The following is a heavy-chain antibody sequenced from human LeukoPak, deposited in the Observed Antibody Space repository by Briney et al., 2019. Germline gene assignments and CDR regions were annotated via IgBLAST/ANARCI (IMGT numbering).Heavy chain of an antibody. J-gene: IGHJ4*02. Sequence: ASVKVSCKTSGYTFTSYGVSWVRQAPGQGLEWVAWISGYNAKTVYAEKVQHRVTLTIDTSTTTAYMELRSLRSDDTAVYYCARDQTQIWFGEGLWYFDYWGQGTLVTVSS. V-gene: IGHV1-18*01. D-gene: IGHD3-10*01. CDR2: ISGYNAKT. CDR3: ARDQTQIWFGEGLWYFDY. CDR1: GYTFTSYG.